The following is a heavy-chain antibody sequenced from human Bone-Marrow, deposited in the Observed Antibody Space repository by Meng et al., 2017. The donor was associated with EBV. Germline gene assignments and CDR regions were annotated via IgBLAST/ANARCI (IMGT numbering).Heavy chain of an antibody. Sequence: QLQLQESGPGLVKPSETLSLTCTVSGGSISSSSYYWGWIRQPPGKGLEWIGSIYYSGSTYYNPSLKSRVTISVDTSKNQFSLKLSSVTAADTAVYYCARAKPLRWFDPWGQGTLVTVSS. J-gene: IGHJ5*02. D-gene: IGHD3-16*01. CDR2: IYYSGST. V-gene: IGHV4-39*01. CDR3: ARAKPLRWFDP. CDR1: GGSISSSSYY.